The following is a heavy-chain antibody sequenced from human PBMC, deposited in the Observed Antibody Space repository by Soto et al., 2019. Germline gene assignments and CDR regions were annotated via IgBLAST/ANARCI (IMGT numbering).Heavy chain of an antibody. CDR2: ISYDGSNK. CDR3: AKAKKGIAADPVDY. V-gene: IGHV3-30*18. Sequence: QVQLVESGGGVVQPGRSLRLSCAASGFTFSSYGMHWVRQAPGKGLEWVAVISYDGSNKYYADSVKGRFTISRDNSKNTLYLQMNSLRAEDTAVYYCAKAKKGIAADPVDYWGQGTLVTVSS. D-gene: IGHD6-13*01. CDR1: GFTFSSYG. J-gene: IGHJ4*02.